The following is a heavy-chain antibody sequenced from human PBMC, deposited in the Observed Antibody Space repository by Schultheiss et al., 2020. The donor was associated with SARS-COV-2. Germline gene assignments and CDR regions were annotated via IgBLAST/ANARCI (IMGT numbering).Heavy chain of an antibody. V-gene: IGHV4-61*02. CDR3: ARDGWLTVGATKGYNWFDP. J-gene: IGHJ5*02. CDR2: IYTSGST. D-gene: IGHD1-26*01. CDR1: GGSISSGSYY. Sequence: SETLSLTCTVSGGSISSGSYYWSWIRQPAGKGLEWIGRIYTSGSTIYNPSLKSRVTMSVDTSKNQFSLKLSSVTAADTAVYYCARDGWLTVGATKGYNWFDPWGQGALVTVSS.